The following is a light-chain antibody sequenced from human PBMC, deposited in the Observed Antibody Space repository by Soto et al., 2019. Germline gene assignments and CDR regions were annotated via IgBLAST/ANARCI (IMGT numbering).Light chain of an antibody. CDR3: QHFGSSPPVI. Sequence: EIVFPQSPGTLSLSPGERATLSCRVSQTTSPKYVAWYQQRRGLAPRLLVYGASKRAAGIPDRFRGSGSGSEFSLTISGLEPEDFAVYFCQHFGSSPPVIFGQGTRLE. CDR1: QTTSPKY. J-gene: IGKJ5*01. V-gene: IGKV3-20*01. CDR2: GAS.